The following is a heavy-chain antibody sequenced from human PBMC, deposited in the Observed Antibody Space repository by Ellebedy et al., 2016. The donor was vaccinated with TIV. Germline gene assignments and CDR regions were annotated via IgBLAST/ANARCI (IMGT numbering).Heavy chain of an antibody. V-gene: IGHV1-18*01. J-gene: IGHJ4*02. Sequence: AASVKVSCKASGYTFTSYGLSWVRQPPGQGLEWMGWMNTYNGNTKYAQKLQGRVTMTTDTSTSTAYMELRSLRSDDTAVYYCARDSGSLAGFDYWGPGALVTVPS. CDR1: GYTFTSYG. CDR3: ARDSGSLAGFDY. D-gene: IGHD2-15*01. CDR2: MNTYNGNT.